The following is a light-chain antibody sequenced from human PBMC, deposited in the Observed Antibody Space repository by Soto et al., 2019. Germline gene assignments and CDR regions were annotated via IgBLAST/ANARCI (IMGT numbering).Light chain of an antibody. V-gene: IGKV3D-20*02. CDR3: QQRSSWPIT. Sequence: EIVLTQSPGTLSLPPGARATLSCRASQSVSSSYLAWYQQKPGQAPRLLIYDASNRATGIPARFSGSGSGTDFTLTISSLEPEDFAVYYCQQRSSWPITFGQGTRLEIK. CDR2: DAS. J-gene: IGKJ5*01. CDR1: QSVSSSY.